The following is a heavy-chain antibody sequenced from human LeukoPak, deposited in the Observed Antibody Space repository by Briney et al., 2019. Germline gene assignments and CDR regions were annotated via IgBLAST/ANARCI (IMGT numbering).Heavy chain of an antibody. CDR3: AKTSGFYDW. CDR1: GFTFSNYG. Sequence: GGSLRLSCAASGFTFSNYGMSWVRQAPGKGLEWVSSITGSGGTTYYAESVKGRFTISRDNSKNTLYVQMNSLRAEDTAIYYCAKTSGFYDWWGQGTLVTVSS. V-gene: IGHV3-23*01. J-gene: IGHJ4*02. D-gene: IGHD3-22*01. CDR2: ITGSGGTT.